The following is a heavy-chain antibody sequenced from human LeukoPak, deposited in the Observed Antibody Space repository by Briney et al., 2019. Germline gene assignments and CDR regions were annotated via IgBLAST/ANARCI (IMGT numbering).Heavy chain of an antibody. J-gene: IGHJ4*02. CDR3: ARDLWPVAMAAY. CDR1: GFTFSSYG. CDR2: IRYDGSNK. D-gene: IGHD2-2*01. Sequence: PGGSLRLSCAASGFTFSSYGMHWVRQAPGKGLEWVAFIRYDGSNKYYADSVKGRFTISRDNAKNSLYLQMNSLRVEDTAVYYCARDLWPVAMAAYWGQGTLVTVSS. V-gene: IGHV3-30*02.